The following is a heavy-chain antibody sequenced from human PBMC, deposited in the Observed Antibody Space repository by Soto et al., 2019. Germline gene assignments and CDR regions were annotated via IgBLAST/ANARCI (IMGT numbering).Heavy chain of an antibody. Sequence: EVQLVESGGGLVQPGGSLRLSCAASGFTFSGSWMHWVRQAPGKGLVWVSRINGDGSGTSYADFVKGRFTISRDDAKNTLFLQMNGLRAEDTAVYYCARAIFAAGTANDYWGQGTLVTVSS. CDR3: ARAIFAAGTANDY. CDR1: GFTFSGSW. V-gene: IGHV3-74*01. J-gene: IGHJ4*02. CDR2: INGDGSGT. D-gene: IGHD3-3*01.